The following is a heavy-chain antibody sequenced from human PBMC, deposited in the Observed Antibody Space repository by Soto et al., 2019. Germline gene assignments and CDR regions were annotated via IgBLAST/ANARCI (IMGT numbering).Heavy chain of an antibody. Sequence: LILACLGSGLTFIDKAMHCVRWAPGKKLEGVAFISYDSSEIFYADSVKGRFTISRDNPENTLFLHMNSPRGDDTAVYYCAIDRVAASSLDHWGQGILVTVSS. CDR1: GLTFIDKA. CDR3: AIDRVAASSLDH. D-gene: IGHD3-3*01. V-gene: IGHV3-30*01. CDR2: ISYDSSEI. J-gene: IGHJ4*01.